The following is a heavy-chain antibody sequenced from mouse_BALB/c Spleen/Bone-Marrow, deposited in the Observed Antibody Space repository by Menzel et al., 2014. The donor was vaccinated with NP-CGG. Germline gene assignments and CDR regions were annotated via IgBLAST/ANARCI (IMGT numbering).Heavy chain of an antibody. Sequence: SGAELMKPGASVKISCKATGYTFTSYWIEWVKQRPGHGLEWIGEILPGSGSTNCNEKFKGKATFTADTSSNTAYIQLSSLRSEDSAVYKCARRGISWFANWGKGTLVTVSA. CDR2: ILPGSGST. V-gene: IGHV1-9*01. J-gene: IGHJ3*01. CDR1: GYTFTSYW. CDR3: ARRGISWFAN.